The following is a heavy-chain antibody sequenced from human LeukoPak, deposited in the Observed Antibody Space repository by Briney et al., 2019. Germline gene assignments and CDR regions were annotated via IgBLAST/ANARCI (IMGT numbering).Heavy chain of an antibody. V-gene: IGHV3-30*02. CDR2: IRYDGSNK. CDR1: GFTFSSYG. Sequence: GGSLRLSCAASGFTFSSYGMHWVRQAPGKGLEWVAFIRYDGSNKYYADSVKGRFTISRDNSKNTLYLQMNSLRAEDTAVYYCAKDSSGYYDYVWGVLGRYYYMDVWGKGTTVTISS. J-gene: IGHJ6*03. CDR3: AKDSSGYYDYVWGVLGRYYYMDV. D-gene: IGHD3-16*01.